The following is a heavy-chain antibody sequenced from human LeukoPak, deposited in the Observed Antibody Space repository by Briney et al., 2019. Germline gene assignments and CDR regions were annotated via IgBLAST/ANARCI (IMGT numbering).Heavy chain of an antibody. D-gene: IGHD3-16*02. V-gene: IGHV4-39*01. CDR1: GDSISSSSYY. CDR2: IYYSGST. Sequence: SETLSLTCTVSGDSISSSSYYWGWIRQPPGKGLEWIGSIYYSGSTYYKPSLKSRVTISVDPSKNHFSLKLSSVTAADAAVYYCARHYRRAFDIWGQGTMVTVSS. CDR3: ARHYRRAFDI. J-gene: IGHJ3*02.